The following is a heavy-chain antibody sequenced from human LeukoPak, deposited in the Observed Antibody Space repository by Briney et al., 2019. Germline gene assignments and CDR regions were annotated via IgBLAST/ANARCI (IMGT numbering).Heavy chain of an antibody. D-gene: IGHD5-18*01. Sequence: PSETLSLTCTVSSGSISNYYWSWIRQPAGKGLEWIGRIYTSGSTTYNPSLKSRLTISIDTSKNQSSLKLSSVTAADTAVYYCARVMDGYDYWGQGTLVTVSS. CDR3: ARVMDGYDY. V-gene: IGHV4-4*07. J-gene: IGHJ4*02. CDR2: IYTSGST. CDR1: SGSISNYY.